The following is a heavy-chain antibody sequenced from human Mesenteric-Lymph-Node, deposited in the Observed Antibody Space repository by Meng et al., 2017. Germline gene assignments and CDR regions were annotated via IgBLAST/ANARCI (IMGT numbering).Heavy chain of an antibody. D-gene: IGHD6-19*01. J-gene: IGHJ2*01. V-gene: IGHV4-34*01. CDR3: ARDIEQWPNKNYWYFEL. Sequence: SETLSLTCAVGGGSFSSYFWTWIRQLPGKGLEWMGEINHSGITHYNPSLKSRFTISEDTSKNPFSLKLNSVTAADTAVYYCARDIEQWPNKNYWYFELWGHGTLVTVSS. CDR2: INHSGIT. CDR1: GGSFSSYF.